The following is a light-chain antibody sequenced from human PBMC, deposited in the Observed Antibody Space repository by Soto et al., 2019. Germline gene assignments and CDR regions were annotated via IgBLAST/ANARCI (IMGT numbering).Light chain of an antibody. Sequence: DIHMTQSPSSLSASVGYRFTITCRASQSISSYLNWYQEKTGTAPKLLIYAASTLQSGVPSRSSGSGSGTDFTLTISSLPPEDFETYYCQQSYSNPWTFGQGTKVDIK. CDR1: QSISSY. CDR2: AAS. CDR3: QQSYSNPWT. J-gene: IGKJ1*01. V-gene: IGKV1-39*01.